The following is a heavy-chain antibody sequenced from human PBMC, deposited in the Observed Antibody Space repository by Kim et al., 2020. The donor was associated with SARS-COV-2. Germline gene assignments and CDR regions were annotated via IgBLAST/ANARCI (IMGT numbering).Heavy chain of an antibody. Sequence: SETLSLTCAVSGGSISSSNWWSWVRQPPGKGLEWMGEIYHSGSTNYNPSLKSRVTISVDKSKDQFSLKLSSVTAADTAVYYCARGASMGSTYYYYYGMDVWGQGTTVTVSS. CDR2: IYHSGST. J-gene: IGHJ6*02. CDR3: ARGASMGSTYYYYYGMDV. V-gene: IGHV4-4*02. D-gene: IGHD3-16*01. CDR1: GGSISSSNW.